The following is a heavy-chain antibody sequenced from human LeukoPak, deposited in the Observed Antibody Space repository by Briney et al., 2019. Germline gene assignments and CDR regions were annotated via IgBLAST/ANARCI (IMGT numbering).Heavy chain of an antibody. J-gene: IGHJ4*02. V-gene: IGHV3-23*01. CDR2: IRGIGVRT. CDR1: GFNFSSYA. D-gene: IGHD4-17*01. CDR3: AKDQDYGDYDFDH. Sequence: GGSLRLSCAASGFNFSSYAMSWVRQAPGKGLEWVSAIRGIGVRTYYADSVKGRFTISRDNSKNTLYLQMNSLRAEDTAVYYCAKDQDYGDYDFDHWGQGTLVTVSS.